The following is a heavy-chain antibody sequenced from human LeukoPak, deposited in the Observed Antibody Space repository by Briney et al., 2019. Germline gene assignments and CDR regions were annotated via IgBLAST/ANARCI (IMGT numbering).Heavy chain of an antibody. Sequence: PSETLSLTCAVSGGSISSGGYSWRWIRQPPGKGLEWIGYIYHSGSTYYNPSLKSRVTISVDRSKNQFSLKLSSVTAADTAVYYCASSYYDFWSGQYDYWGQGTLVTVSS. D-gene: IGHD3-3*01. V-gene: IGHV4-30-2*01. CDR3: ASSYYDFWSGQYDY. CDR1: GGSISSGGYS. J-gene: IGHJ4*02. CDR2: IYHSGST.